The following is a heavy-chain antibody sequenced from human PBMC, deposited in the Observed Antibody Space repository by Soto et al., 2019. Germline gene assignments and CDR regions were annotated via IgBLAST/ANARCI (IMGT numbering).Heavy chain of an antibody. V-gene: IGHV1-46*03. CDR2: INPSGGST. D-gene: IGHD1-26*01. CDR3: ATSSSTIPLHP. Sequence: ASVKVSCTASGYTFTSYYMHWVRHAPGQGLEWMGIINPSGGSTSYAQKFQGRVTMTRDTSTSTVYMELSSLRSEDTAVYYCATSSSTIPLHPRRHGPLVTAPS. J-gene: IGHJ5*02. CDR1: GYTFTSYY.